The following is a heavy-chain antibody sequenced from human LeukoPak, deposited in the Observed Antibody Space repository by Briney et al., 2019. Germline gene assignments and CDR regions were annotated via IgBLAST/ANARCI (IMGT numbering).Heavy chain of an antibody. CDR3: ARGYCSGGSCYSSWFDP. V-gene: IGHV4-61*10. Sequence: SETLSLTCTVSGGSISSGSYYWSWIRQPAGKGLEWIGEVYHSGSTNYNPSLKSRVTISVDKSKNQFSLKLSSVTAADTAVYYCARGYCSGGSCYSSWFDPWGQGTLVTVSS. CDR1: GGSISSGSYY. J-gene: IGHJ5*02. D-gene: IGHD2-15*01. CDR2: VYHSGST.